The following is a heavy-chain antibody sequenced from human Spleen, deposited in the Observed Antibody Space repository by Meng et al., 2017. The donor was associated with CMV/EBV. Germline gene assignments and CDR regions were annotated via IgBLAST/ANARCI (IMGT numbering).Heavy chain of an antibody. D-gene: IGHD2-2*01. Sequence: GESLKISCAASGFTFTTHDMTWVRQAPGKGLEWVSLIYSGSANTHYADSVKGRFTISRDNSHNKIYLQMNSLRAEDTAVYYCARKGFPKRPTVIIPAASPFDYWGQGTLVTVSS. CDR2: IYSGSANT. CDR1: GFTFTTHD. J-gene: IGHJ4*02. V-gene: IGHV3-23*03. CDR3: ARKGFPKRPTVIIPAASPFDY.